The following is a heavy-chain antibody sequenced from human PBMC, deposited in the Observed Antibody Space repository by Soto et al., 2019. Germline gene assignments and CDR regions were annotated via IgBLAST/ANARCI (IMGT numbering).Heavy chain of an antibody. CDR2: IYYSGST. D-gene: IGHD1-26*01. V-gene: IGHV4-39*01. J-gene: IGHJ1*01. CDR3: ATEGATTSEYFQH. CDR1: GGSISSSSYY. Sequence: QLQLQESGPGLVKPSETLSLTCTVSGGSISSSSYYWGWIRQPPGKGLEWIGSIYYSGSTYYNPSLKSRVTISVDTSKNQFSLKLSSVTAADTALYYCATEGATTSEYFQHWGQGTLVTVSS.